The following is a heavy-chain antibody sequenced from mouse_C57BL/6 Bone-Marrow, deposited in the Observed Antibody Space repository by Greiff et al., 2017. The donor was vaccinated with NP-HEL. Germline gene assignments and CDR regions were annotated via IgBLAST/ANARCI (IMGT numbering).Heavy chain of an antibody. Sequence: VQLQQSGAELVMPGASVKLSCKASGYTFTSYWMHWVKQRPGQGLEWIGEIDPSDSYTNYNQKFKGKSTLTVDKSSSTAYMQLSSLTSEDSAVYYCARPLHYYGSSYVGYYAMDYWGQGTSVTVSS. CDR3: ARPLHYYGSSYVGYYAMDY. CDR2: IDPSDSYT. V-gene: IGHV1-69*01. J-gene: IGHJ4*01. CDR1: GYTFTSYW. D-gene: IGHD1-1*01.